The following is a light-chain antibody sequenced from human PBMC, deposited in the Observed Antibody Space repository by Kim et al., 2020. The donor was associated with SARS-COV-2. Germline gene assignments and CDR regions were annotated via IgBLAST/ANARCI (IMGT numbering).Light chain of an antibody. CDR3: QVWDSGSDQKV. CDR1: NIGAKS. Sequence: APGKPASISGGGDNIGAKSVNWYQQKPGRAPVLVIYYDYNRPSGIPERFSGSNSGNTATLTISRVAAGDEADYSCQVWDSGSDQKVFGGGTQLTVL. J-gene: IGLJ3*02. V-gene: IGLV3-21*04. CDR2: YDY.